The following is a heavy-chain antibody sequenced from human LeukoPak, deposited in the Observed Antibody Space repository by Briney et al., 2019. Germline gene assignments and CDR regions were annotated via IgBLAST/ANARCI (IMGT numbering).Heavy chain of an antibody. V-gene: IGHV3-48*03. Sequence: PGGSLRLSCAASGFTFSSYEMNWVRQAPGKGLEWVSYISSSGSTIYYADSVKGRFTTSRDNAKNSLYLQMNSLRAEDTAVYYCAPLSGSYFGDDAFDIWGQGTMVTVSS. CDR3: APLSGSYFGDDAFDI. CDR2: ISSSGSTI. J-gene: IGHJ3*02. CDR1: GFTFSSYE. D-gene: IGHD1-26*01.